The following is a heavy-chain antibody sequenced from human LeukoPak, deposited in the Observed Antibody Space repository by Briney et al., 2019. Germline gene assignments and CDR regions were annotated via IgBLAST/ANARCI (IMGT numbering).Heavy chain of an antibody. Sequence: SVKVSCKASGGTFISYAISWVRQAPGQGLEWMGRIIPILGIANYAQKFQGRVTITADKSTSTAYMELSSLRSEDTAVYYCARAHHFMTTPSSWGQGTLVTVSS. J-gene: IGHJ5*02. D-gene: IGHD3-16*01. CDR1: GGTFISYA. V-gene: IGHV1-69*04. CDR3: ARAHHFMTTPSS. CDR2: IIPILGIA.